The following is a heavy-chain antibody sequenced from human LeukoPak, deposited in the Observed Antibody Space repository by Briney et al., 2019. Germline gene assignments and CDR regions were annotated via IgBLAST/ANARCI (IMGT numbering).Heavy chain of an antibody. Sequence: GGSLRLSCAASGIPFSNNAMSWVRQAPGKGLEWVSTISNSGANAYYADSVKGRFTISRDNSKNTLYLQMNSLRAEDTAVYYCAREPRSDDYKFWYFDLWGRGTLVTVSS. CDR3: AREPRSDDYKFWYFDL. J-gene: IGHJ2*01. CDR2: ISNSGANA. D-gene: IGHD5-24*01. CDR1: GIPFSNNA. V-gene: IGHV3-23*01.